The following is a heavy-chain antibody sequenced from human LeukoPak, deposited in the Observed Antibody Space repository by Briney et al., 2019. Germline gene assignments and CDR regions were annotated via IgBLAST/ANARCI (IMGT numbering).Heavy chain of an antibody. J-gene: IGHJ6*02. V-gene: IGHV3-11*01. CDR1: GFTFSDYY. D-gene: IGHD4-11*01. CDR2: ISSSGSTI. Sequence: GWSLRLSCAASGFTFSDYYMSWLRQAPGKGLEWVSYISSSGSTIYYADSVKGRFTISRDNAKNSLYLQMNSLRAEDTAVYYCARGTLQTYYYGMDVWGQGTTVTVSS. CDR3: ARGTLQTYYYGMDV.